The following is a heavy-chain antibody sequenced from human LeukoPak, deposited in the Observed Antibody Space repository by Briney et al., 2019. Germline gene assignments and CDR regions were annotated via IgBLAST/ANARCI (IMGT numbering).Heavy chain of an antibody. CDR1: GGSISSGGYY. V-gene: IGHV4-61*08. Sequence: SETLSLTCTVSGGSISSGGYYWSWIRQHPGKGLEWIGYIYYSGSTNYNPSLKSRVTISVDTSKNQFSLKLSSVTAADTAVYYCALSVGATNSADYWGQGTLVTVSS. CDR3: ALSVGATNSADY. CDR2: IYYSGST. J-gene: IGHJ4*02. D-gene: IGHD1-26*01.